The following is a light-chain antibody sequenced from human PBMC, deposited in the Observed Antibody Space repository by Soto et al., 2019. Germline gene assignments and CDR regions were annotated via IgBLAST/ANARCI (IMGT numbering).Light chain of an antibody. V-gene: IGKV3-20*01. CDR1: QSVSSSQ. J-gene: IGKJ5*01. CDR3: QQYGSSPIT. Sequence: EIVLTQSPGTLSLYPGERATLSCRASQSVSSSQLAWYQQKPGQAPRLLMYGASSRATGIPDRLSVIVSGTDFTLTLSRLEPEDGAVYDGQQYGSSPITFGQGTRLEIK. CDR2: GAS.